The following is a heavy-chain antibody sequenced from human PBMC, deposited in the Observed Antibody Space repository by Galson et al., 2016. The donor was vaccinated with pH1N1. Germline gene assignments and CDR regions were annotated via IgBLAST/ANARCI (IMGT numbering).Heavy chain of an antibody. Sequence: TLSLTCSVSGAPMKSYYWRWIRHPADTTLESIGPLHMTAAITYNPSLKSRVTMPVETSKNQLSLTLTSVTAADPAVYYRAAQNVGATTVFDLWGPGTKVIVSS. CDR3: AAQNVGATTVFDL. CDR1: GAPMKSYY. J-gene: IGHJ2*01. CDR2: LHMTAAI. V-gene: IGHV4-4*07. D-gene: IGHD1-26*01.